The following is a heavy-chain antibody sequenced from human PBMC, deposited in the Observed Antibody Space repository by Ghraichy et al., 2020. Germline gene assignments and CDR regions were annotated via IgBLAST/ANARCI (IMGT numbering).Heavy chain of an antibody. CDR3: ARPLGEVGTSFAVAFDI. D-gene: IGHD1-26*01. V-gene: IGHV1-18*01. CDR2: ISAYNGNT. J-gene: IGHJ3*02. Sequence: ASVKVSCKASGYTFTSYGISWVRQAPGQGLEWMGWISAYNGNTNYAQKLQGRVTMTTDTSTSTAYMELRSLRSDDTAVYYCARPLGEVGTSFAVAFDIWGQGTMVTVSS. CDR1: GYTFTSYG.